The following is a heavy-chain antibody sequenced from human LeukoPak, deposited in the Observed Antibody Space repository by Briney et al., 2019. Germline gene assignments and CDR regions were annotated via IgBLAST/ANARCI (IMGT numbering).Heavy chain of an antibody. V-gene: IGHV4-61*02. CDR3: ARDAARTLDYFDY. D-gene: IGHD6-6*01. Sequence: SQTLSLTCTVSGGSISSGSYYWSWIRQPAGKGLEWIGRIYTSGSTNYNPSLKSRVTISVDTSKNQFSLKLSSVTAADTAVYYCARDAARTLDYFDYWGQGTLVTVSS. J-gene: IGHJ4*02. CDR2: IYTSGST. CDR1: GGSISSGSYY.